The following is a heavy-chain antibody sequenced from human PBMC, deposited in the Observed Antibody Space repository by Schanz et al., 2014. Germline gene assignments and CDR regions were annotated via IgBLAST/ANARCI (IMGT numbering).Heavy chain of an antibody. CDR1: GGSISSGTYY. CDR2: IYTSGST. J-gene: IGHJ5*02. Sequence: QVQLQESGPGLVKPSQTLSLTCIVSGGSISSGTYYWSWLRQPAGKGLEWIGRIYTSGSTNYNPSRKSRVTISLDPPKNQFSLKLSSVTAADTAVYYCAREPLSGYNWFDPWGQGSLVTVSS. V-gene: IGHV4-61*02. CDR3: AREPLSGYNWFDP. D-gene: IGHD6-25*01.